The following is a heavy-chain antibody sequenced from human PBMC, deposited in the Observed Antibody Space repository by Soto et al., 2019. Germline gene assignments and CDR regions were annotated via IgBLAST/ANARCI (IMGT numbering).Heavy chain of an antibody. CDR3: AKAAALWFGERGFDY. Sequence: EVQLLESGGALVQPGESLRLSCAASGFTFSSHAMSWVRQAPGKGLEWVSSISGSGGSRYYADSVKGRFTIARDNSKHTLYLQMNSLRGEDTAIYYCAKAAALWFGERGFDYWGQGTLVTVSS. J-gene: IGHJ4*02. D-gene: IGHD3-10*01. CDR2: ISGSGGSR. V-gene: IGHV3-23*01. CDR1: GFTFSSHA.